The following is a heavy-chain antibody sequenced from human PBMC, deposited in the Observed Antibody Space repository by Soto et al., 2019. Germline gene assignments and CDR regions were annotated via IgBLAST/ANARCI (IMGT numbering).Heavy chain of an antibody. CDR1: GFTFSSYA. J-gene: IGHJ4*02. V-gene: IGHV3-23*01. Sequence: EVQLSGSGGGLVQPGVSLRLSCAASGFTFSSYAMSWVRQAPGKGLEWVSAISGSSTSTYYADSVKGRFTISRDNSKYTLYLQMNSLRAEDTAVYYCAKDPSSGFAMENYFDYWGQGTLVTVSS. CDR2: ISGSSTST. CDR3: AKDPSSGFAMENYFDY. D-gene: IGHD3-10*01.